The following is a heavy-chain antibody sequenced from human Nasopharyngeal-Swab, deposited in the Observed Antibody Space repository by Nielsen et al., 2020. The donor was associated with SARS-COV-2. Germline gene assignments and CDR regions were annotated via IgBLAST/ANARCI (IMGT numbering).Heavy chain of an antibody. CDR2: INPSGGST. Sequence: ASVKVSCKASGYTFTSYYMHWVRQAPGQGLEWMGIINPSGGSTSYAQKFQGRVTMTRDTSTSTVCMELSSLRSEDTAVYYCARLDVVPAAMIAAAGVDYWGQGTLVTVSS. D-gene: IGHD2-2*01. V-gene: IGHV1-46*01. CDR1: GYTFTSYY. CDR3: ARLDVVPAAMIAAAGVDY. J-gene: IGHJ4*02.